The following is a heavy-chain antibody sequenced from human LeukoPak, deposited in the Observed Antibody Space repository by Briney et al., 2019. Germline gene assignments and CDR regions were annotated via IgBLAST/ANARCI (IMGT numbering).Heavy chain of an antibody. CDR1: GFTFSSYW. D-gene: IGHD3-22*01. V-gene: IGHV3-7*01. J-gene: IGHJ4*02. Sequence: PGGSLRLSCAASGFTFSSYWMSWVRQAPGKGLEWVANIKQDGSEKYYVDSVKGRFTISRDNAKNSLYLQMNSLRAEDTAVYYCARVEAAYYDSSGYYYYWGQGTLVTVSS. CDR3: ARVEAAYYDSSGYYYY. CDR2: IKQDGSEK.